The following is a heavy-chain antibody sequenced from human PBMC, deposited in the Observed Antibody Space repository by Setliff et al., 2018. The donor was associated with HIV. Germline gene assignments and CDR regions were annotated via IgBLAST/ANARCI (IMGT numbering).Heavy chain of an antibody. CDR3: ARHDCGCDCSINLFDP. CDR2: IFYTGTT. V-gene: IGHV4-38-2*02. J-gene: IGHJ5*02. CDR1: GYSIRDNFF. Sequence: SETLSLTCTVSGYSIRDNFFWGWVRQPPGKGLEWIGSIFYTGTTYYNPSLKSRVTLSLDTSKNQFSLELTSVTAADTAVYYFARHDCGCDCSINLFDPWPQGSLV. D-gene: IGHD2-21*02.